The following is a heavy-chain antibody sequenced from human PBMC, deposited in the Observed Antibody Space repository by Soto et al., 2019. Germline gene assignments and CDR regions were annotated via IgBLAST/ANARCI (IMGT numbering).Heavy chain of an antibody. CDR3: VRENRNRGGFDY. D-gene: IGHD3-16*01. CDR1: GFTFSSYW. V-gene: IGHV3-7*01. CDR2: IKQDESDK. J-gene: IGHJ4*02. Sequence: GGSLRLSCAASGFTFSSYWMSWVRQAPGKGLEWVANIKQDESDKYYLDSVKGRFTISRDNAKNSLYLQVNSLRVEDTAVYYCVRENRNRGGFDYWGQGTLVTVSS.